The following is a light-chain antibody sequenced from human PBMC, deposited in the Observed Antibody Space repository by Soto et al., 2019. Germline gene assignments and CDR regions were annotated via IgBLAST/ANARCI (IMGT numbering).Light chain of an antibody. J-gene: IGKJ1*01. CDR3: QQYNNWPPWT. Sequence: ELVMTQSPANLSASPGERATLSCRASQSVGSNLAWYQQKPGQAPRLLIYGASTRSTGIPARFSASGSGTTFFLTIISLQSEDFAVYYCQQYNNWPPWTFGQGTKVEIK. V-gene: IGKV3-15*01. CDR2: GAS. CDR1: QSVGSN.